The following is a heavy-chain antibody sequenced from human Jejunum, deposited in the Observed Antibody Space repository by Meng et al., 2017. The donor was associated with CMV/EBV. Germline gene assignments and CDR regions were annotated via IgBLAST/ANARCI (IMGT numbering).Heavy chain of an antibody. J-gene: IGHJ4*02. Sequence: EVQLVESXGGLVQPGXSLRLSXEASGFTFSDYAMDWVRQAPGKGLEWVGRARTKSYSYTKDYAASVKGRFTISRDDSKNSVYLQMSSLKTEDTAVYYCATDLSRIAVDAGYWGKGTLVTVCS. D-gene: IGHD6-19*01. V-gene: IGHV3-72*01. CDR2: ARTKSYSYTK. CDR3: ATDLSRIAVDAGY. CDR1: GFTFSDYA.